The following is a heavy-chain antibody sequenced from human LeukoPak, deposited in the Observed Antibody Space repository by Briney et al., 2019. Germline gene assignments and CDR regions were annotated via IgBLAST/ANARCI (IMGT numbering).Heavy chain of an antibody. J-gene: IGHJ4*02. Sequence: GASVKVSCKASGYTFTGYYVHWVRQAPGQGLEWMGWINPNSGGTNYAQKFQGRVTMTRDTSISTAYMELSRLRSDDTAVYYCARALARDIVVVPAALDYWGQGTLVTVSS. D-gene: IGHD2-2*01. V-gene: IGHV1-2*02. CDR1: GYTFTGYY. CDR3: ARALARDIVVVPAALDY. CDR2: INPNSGGT.